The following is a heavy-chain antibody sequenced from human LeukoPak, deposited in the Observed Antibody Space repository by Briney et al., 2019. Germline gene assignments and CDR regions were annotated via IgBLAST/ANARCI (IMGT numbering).Heavy chain of an antibody. CDR1: GFTVSSNY. J-gene: IGHJ6*03. V-gene: IGHV3-53*01. CDR3: ARTPRNYYYYMDV. CDR2: IYSGGST. Sequence: GGSLRLSCAASGFTVSSNYMSWVRHAPGKGLELVSVIYSGGSTYYADSVEGRFTISRDNSKNTLYLQMNSLRAEDTAVYYCARTPRNYYYYMDVWGKGTTVTVSS.